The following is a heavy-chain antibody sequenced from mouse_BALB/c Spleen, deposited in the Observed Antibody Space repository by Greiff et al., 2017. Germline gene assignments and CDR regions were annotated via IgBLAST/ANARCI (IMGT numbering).Heavy chain of an antibody. D-gene: IGHD4-1*01. V-gene: IGHV1-5*01. CDR2: IYPGNSDT. CDR1: GYTFTSYW. J-gene: IGHJ4*01. CDR3: TRETNWSYAMDY. Sequence: VQLQQSGTVLARPGASVKMSCKASGYTFTSYWMHWVKQRPGQGLEWIGAIYPGNSDTSYNQKFKGKAKLTAVTSTSTAYMELSSLTNEDSAVYYCTRETNWSYAMDYWGQGTSVTVSS.